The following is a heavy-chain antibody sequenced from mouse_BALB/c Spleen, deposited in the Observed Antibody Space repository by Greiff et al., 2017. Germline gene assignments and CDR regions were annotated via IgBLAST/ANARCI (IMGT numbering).Heavy chain of an antibody. CDR3: ARSDYGYAPFAY. CDR1: GFTFSSFG. V-gene: IGHV5-17*02. CDR2: ISSGSSTI. Sequence: EVMLVESGGGLVQPGGSRKLSCAASGFTFSSFGMHWVRQAPEKGLEWVAYISSGSSTIYYADTVKGRFTISRDNPKNTLFLQMTSLRSEDTAMYYCARSDYGYAPFAYWGQGTLVTVSA. J-gene: IGHJ3*01. D-gene: IGHD2-2*01.